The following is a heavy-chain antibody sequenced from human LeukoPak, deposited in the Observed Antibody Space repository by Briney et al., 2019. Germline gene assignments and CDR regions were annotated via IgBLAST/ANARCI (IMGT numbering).Heavy chain of an antibody. D-gene: IGHD5-18*01. CDR2: ITSSNNDT. V-gene: IGHV3-21*04. Sequence: GGSLRLSCAASGFTFSSYSMNWVRQAPGKGLEWVSYITSSNNDTYYADSVKGRFTISRDNAKHSLYLQMNSLTAEDTAVYYCARDGDTASKVDYWGQGTLVTVSS. CDR1: GFTFSSYS. J-gene: IGHJ4*02. CDR3: ARDGDTASKVDY.